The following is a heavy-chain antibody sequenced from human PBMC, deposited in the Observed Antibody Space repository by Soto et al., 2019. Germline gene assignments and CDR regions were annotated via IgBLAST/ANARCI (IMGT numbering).Heavy chain of an antibody. CDR1: GLTFSSYA. CDR3: ARDGKYSSGWPNFDY. D-gene: IGHD6-19*01. Sequence: QVQLVESGGGVVQPGRSLRLSCAASGLTFSSYAMHWVRQAPGKGLEWVAVISYDGSSEYYADSVKGRFTISRDNSKNTLYLHMNSLRAEDTAVYYCARDGKYSSGWPNFDYSGQGTLVTVSS. V-gene: IGHV3-30-3*01. J-gene: IGHJ4*02. CDR2: ISYDGSSE.